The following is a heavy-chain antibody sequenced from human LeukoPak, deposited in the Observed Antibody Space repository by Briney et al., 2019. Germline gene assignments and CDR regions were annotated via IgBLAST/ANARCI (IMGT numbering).Heavy chain of an antibody. CDR1: GGSISSGDYY. CDR3: ARGEGTLAGRRWPYYFYYYMDV. Sequence: PSQTLSLTCTVSGGSISSGDYYWSWIRQPPGTGLEWIGYIYYSGSTYYNPSLKSRVTISVDTSKNQFSLKLSSVTAADTAVYFCARGEGTLAGRRWPYYFYYYMDVWGKGTTVTVSS. CDR2: IYYSGST. J-gene: IGHJ6*03. V-gene: IGHV4-30-4*08. D-gene: IGHD6-19*01.